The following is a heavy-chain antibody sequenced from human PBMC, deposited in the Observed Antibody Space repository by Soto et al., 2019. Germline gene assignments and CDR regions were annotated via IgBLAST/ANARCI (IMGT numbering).Heavy chain of an antibody. CDR2: FYYSGST. D-gene: IGHD1-1*01. CDR1: GDSITSLY. Sequence: PSETLSLTCTVSGDSITSLYWSWIRQPPGKGLEWIGYFYYSGSTNYNPSLKSRVTMSVDTSENQFSLKLSSVTAADTAVYYCARDQSWHDLVWWFDPWGQGTLVTVSS. V-gene: IGHV4-59*01. CDR3: ARDQSWHDLVWWFDP. J-gene: IGHJ5*02.